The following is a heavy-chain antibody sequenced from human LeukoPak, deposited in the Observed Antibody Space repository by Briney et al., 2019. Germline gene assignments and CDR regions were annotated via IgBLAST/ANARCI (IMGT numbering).Heavy chain of an antibody. CDR3: ARDLTARGSFDY. CDR1: GVSVSNYY. V-gene: IGHV4-4*07. CDR2: NYPTGDT. D-gene: IGHD3-16*01. Sequence: SETLSVTCSVSGVSVSNYYWSWVRQPGGKRLEWIGRNYPTGDTIYNPSLKSRVTMSVDMSKNHLSLKLTSVTAADAAVYYCARDLTARGSFDYWGQGILVSVSS. J-gene: IGHJ4*02.